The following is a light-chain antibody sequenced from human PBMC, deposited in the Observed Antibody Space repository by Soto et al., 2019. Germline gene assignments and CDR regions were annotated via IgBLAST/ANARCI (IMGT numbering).Light chain of an antibody. Sequence: IVRTPYTLSLSVTAVEAGYISCRSSQSLLHKNGNNYFNWYLQKAGQSPQVRIYMGSNRACGVPDRLSGSGSGRNFTLKISSVEAEDAGVYYCMQALQTPRTFGQGTRWIS. CDR1: QSLLHKNGNNY. CDR3: MQALQTPRT. CDR2: MGS. J-gene: IGKJ1*01. V-gene: IGKV2-28*01.